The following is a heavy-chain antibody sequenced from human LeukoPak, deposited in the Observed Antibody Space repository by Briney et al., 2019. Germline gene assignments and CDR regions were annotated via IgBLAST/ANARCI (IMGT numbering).Heavy chain of an antibody. V-gene: IGHV1-69*13. J-gene: IGHJ6*03. Sequence: ASVKVSCKASGGTFSSYAISWVRQAPGQGLEWMGGIIPIFGTANYAQKFQGRVTITADESTSTAYMELSSLRSEDTAVYYCARSQGNYYGSGSYINYYYYMDVWGKGTTVTVSS. CDR1: GGTFSSYA. D-gene: IGHD3-10*01. CDR3: ARSQGNYYGSGSYINYYYYMDV. CDR2: IIPIFGTA.